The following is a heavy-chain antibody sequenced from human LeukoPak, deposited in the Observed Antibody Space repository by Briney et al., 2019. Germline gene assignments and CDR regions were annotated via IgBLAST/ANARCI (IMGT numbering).Heavy chain of an antibody. Sequence: PGGSLRLSCAASGFTVSDNYMSWVRQAPAKGLEWVSVMYSRGDTYYADSVKGRFTFSRDISKNTLYLQMNGLRTEDTAMYYCARDAPQVPAAGVLASWGQGTLVTVSS. D-gene: IGHD6-13*01. CDR1: GFTVSDNY. J-gene: IGHJ5*02. CDR2: MYSRGDT. V-gene: IGHV3-53*01. CDR3: ARDAPQVPAAGVLAS.